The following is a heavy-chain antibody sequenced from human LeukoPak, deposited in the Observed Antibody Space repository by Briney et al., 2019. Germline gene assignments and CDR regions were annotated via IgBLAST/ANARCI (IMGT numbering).Heavy chain of an antibody. V-gene: IGHV5-51*01. CDR1: GCSFTSYW. J-gene: IGHJ4*02. D-gene: IGHD3-10*01. CDR2: IYPGDCDT. CDR3: AIQGSQGGSGAY. Sequence: GGALKISWKGAGCSFTSYWIGGGRQMPGKGGEGMGIIYPGDCDTRYSPSFQGQVTISADKSISTAYLQWSTLKSSDTAMYYCAIQGSQGGSGAYWGQGTLVTVSS.